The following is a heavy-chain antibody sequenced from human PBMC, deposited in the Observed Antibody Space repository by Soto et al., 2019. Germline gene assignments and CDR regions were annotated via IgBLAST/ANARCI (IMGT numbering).Heavy chain of an antibody. CDR1: GFTVSSSY. CDR2: IYSGGGT. J-gene: IGHJ5*02. CDR3: ARDILRGFSNWFDP. V-gene: IGHV3-66*01. D-gene: IGHD3-10*01. Sequence: EVQLVESGGGLVQPGGSLRLSCAASGFTVSSSYMSWVRQAPGKGLEWVSVIYSGGGTYYADSVKGRFTISRDNSENTMYLQMNSLRAEDTAVYYCARDILRGFSNWFDPWGQGTLVTVSS.